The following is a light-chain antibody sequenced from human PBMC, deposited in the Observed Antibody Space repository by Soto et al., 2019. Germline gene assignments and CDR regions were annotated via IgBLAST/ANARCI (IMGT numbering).Light chain of an antibody. Sequence: QSVLTQPASVSGSPGQSITISCTGTSSDVGGYTYVSWYQQHPGKAPKLMIYDVSNRPSGVSNRFSGSKSGNTASLTISGLQAEDEADYYCSSDTSSSTLYVFGTGTKRTV. CDR3: SSDTSSSTLYV. J-gene: IGLJ1*01. CDR2: DVS. V-gene: IGLV2-14*01. CDR1: SSDVGGYTY.